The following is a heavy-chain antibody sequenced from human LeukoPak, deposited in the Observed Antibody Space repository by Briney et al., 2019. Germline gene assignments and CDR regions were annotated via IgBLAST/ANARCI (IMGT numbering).Heavy chain of an antibody. CDR3: SGHYGPGPV. CDR1: GYTFSDHH. J-gene: IGHJ4*02. Sequence: GASVKVSCKASGYTFSDHHILWVRQAPGQGLEWMGWIHPNGLDTKYAQKFQGRMTMTTDTSISTAYMELNRVTSDDTAVYYCSGHYGPGPVWGQGTLITASS. V-gene: IGHV1-2*02. CDR2: IHPNGLDT. D-gene: IGHD3-10*01.